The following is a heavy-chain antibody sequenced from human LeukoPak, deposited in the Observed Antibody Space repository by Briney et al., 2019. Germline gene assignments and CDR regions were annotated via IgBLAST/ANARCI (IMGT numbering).Heavy chain of an antibody. CDR2: ISYDGSNK. V-gene: IGHV3-30*03. CDR3: ARSGRYDFWSGYSKGGDYFDY. Sequence: GGSLRLSCAASGFTFSSYGMHWVRQAPGKGLEWVAVISYDGSNKYYADPVKGRFTISRDNSKNTLYLQMNSLRAEDTAVCYCARSGRYDFWSGYSKGGDYFDYWGQGTLVTVSS. D-gene: IGHD3-3*01. CDR1: GFTFSSYG. J-gene: IGHJ4*02.